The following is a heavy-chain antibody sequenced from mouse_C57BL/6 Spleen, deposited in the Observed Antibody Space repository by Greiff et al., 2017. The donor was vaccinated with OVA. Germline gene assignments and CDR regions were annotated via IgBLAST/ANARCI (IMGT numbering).Heavy chain of an antibody. CDR2: IHPNSGST. D-gene: IGHD1-1*01. V-gene: IGHV1-64*01. Sequence: VQLQQPGAELVKPGASVKLSCKASGYTFTSYWMHWVKQRPGQGLEWIGMIHPNSGSTNYNEKFKSKATLTVDKSSSTAYMQLSSLTSEDSAVYYCARDYGSRKWYFDVWGTGTTVTVSS. J-gene: IGHJ1*03. CDR3: ARDYGSRKWYFDV. CDR1: GYTFTSYW.